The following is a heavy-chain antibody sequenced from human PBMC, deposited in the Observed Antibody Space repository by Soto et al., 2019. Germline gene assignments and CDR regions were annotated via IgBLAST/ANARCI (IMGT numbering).Heavy chain of an antibody. V-gene: IGHV3-7*01. CDR2: IKQDGSEK. Sequence: GGSLRLSCAASGFTFSSYWMSWVRQAPGKGLEWVANIKQDGSEKYYVDSVKGRFTISRDNAKNSLYLQMNSLRAEDTAVYYCARIGIGGWGYSDAFDIWGQGTMVTVSS. CDR1: GFTFSSYW. CDR3: ARIGIGGWGYSDAFDI. J-gene: IGHJ3*02. D-gene: IGHD5-18*01.